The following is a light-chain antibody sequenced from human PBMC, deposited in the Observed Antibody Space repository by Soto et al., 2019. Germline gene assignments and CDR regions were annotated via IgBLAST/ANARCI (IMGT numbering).Light chain of an antibody. CDR3: SSYAGANSVV. Sequence: QSVLTHPPSASGSPGQSVTISCNGMSSGVGGYNYVSWYQQHPGKAPKLMIYEVSKRPSGVPDRFSGSKSGNTASLTVSRLQAEEEADYYCSSYAGANSVVFGGGTQLTVL. CDR1: SSGVGGYNY. V-gene: IGLV2-8*01. CDR2: EVS. J-gene: IGLJ2*01.